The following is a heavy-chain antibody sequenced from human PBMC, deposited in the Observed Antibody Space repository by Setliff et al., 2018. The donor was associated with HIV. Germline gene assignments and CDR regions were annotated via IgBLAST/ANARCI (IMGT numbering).Heavy chain of an antibody. J-gene: IGHJ3*01. V-gene: IGHV1-18*01. CDR2: ISPYNGNT. CDR3: ARAPPRSGSYYTAWPTISAFDV. D-gene: IGHD3-10*01. Sequence: GASVKVSCKPSGYTFNSYGISWVRQAPGQGLEWMGWISPYNGNTIYAEMFQDRVSMTADTSTSTAYMELRSLRSGDTAVYYCARAPPRSGSYYTAWPTISAFDVWGQGTMVTVSS. CDR1: GYTFNSYG.